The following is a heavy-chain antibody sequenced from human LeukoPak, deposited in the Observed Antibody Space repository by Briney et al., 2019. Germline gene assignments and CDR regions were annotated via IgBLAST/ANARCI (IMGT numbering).Heavy chain of an antibody. CDR1: GFTFSSYW. CDR2: INSDGSST. D-gene: IGHD6-13*01. J-gene: IGHJ4*02. CDR3: AREVAAAPFDY. Sequence: GGSLRLSCAASGFTFSSYWMHWVRQAPGKGLAWVSRINSDGSSTSYADSVKGRFTISRDNAKNTLYLQMNSLRAEDTAVYYCAREVAAAPFDYWGQGTLVTVSS. V-gene: IGHV3-74*01.